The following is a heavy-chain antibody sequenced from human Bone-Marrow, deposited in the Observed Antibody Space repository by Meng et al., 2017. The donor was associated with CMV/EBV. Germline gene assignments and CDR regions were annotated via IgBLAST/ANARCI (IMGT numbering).Heavy chain of an antibody. CDR1: GFTFDDYA. CDR2: ISWDGGST. CDR3: AKDITPSIVGATPVD. Sequence: SCAASGFTFDDYAMHWVRQAPGKGLEWVSLISWDGGSTYYADSVKGRFTISRDNSKNSLYLQMNSLRAEDTALYYCAKDITPSIVGATPVDWGQGTLVTVSS. D-gene: IGHD1-26*01. J-gene: IGHJ4*02. V-gene: IGHV3-43D*03.